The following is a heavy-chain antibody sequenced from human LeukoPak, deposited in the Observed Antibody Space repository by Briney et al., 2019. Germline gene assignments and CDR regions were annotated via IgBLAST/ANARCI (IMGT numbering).Heavy chain of an antibody. CDR1: GFTFDDYA. J-gene: IGHJ4*02. Sequence: GGSLRLSCAASGFTFDDYAMHWVRQAPGKGLEWVSGISWNSGSIGYADSVKGRLTISRDNAKNSPYLQMNSLRAEDTALYYCAKDIGINWGQGTLVTVSS. CDR3: AKDIGIN. CDR2: ISWNSGSI. D-gene: IGHD2-15*01. V-gene: IGHV3-9*01.